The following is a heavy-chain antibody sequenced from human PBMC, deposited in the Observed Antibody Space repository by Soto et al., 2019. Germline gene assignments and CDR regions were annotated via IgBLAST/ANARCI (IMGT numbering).Heavy chain of an antibody. CDR1: GGTFSSYA. CDR2: IIPIFGTA. J-gene: IGHJ5*02. Sequence: ASVKVSCKASGGTFSSYAISWVRQAPGQGLEWMGGIIPIFGTANYAQKFQGRVTITADESTSTAYMELSSLRSEDTAVYYCARFPNSGSSNWFDPWGQGTLVTVFS. CDR3: ARFPNSGSSNWFDP. V-gene: IGHV1-69*13. D-gene: IGHD1-26*01.